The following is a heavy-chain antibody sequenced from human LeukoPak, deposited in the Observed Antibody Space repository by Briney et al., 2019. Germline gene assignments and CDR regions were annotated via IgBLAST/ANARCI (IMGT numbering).Heavy chain of an antibody. CDR2: INHSGST. D-gene: IGHD3-10*01. Sequence: PGGSLRLSCAASGFTFSSSGMNWVRQTPGKGLEWIGEINHSGSTNYNASLKSRVTISVDTSKNQFSLKLSSVTAADTAVYYCARGRRDYYYGSGSYYVVDYWGQGTLVTVSS. CDR3: ARGRRDYYYGSGSYYVVDY. CDR1: GFTFSSSG. J-gene: IGHJ4*02. V-gene: IGHV4-34*01.